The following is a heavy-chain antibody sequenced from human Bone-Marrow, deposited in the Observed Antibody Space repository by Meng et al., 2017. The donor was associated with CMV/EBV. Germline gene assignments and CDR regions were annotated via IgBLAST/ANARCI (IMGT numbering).Heavy chain of an antibody. D-gene: IGHD6-13*01. J-gene: IGHJ4*02. CDR2: ISSSGSTI. CDR1: GFTFSSYE. Sequence: GGSLRLSYAASGFTFSSYEMNWVRQAPGKGLEWVSYISSSGSTIYYADSVKGRFTISRDNAKNSLYLQMNSLRAEDTAVYYCARDAAADSSSWDFDYWGQGTLVTVSS. V-gene: IGHV3-48*03. CDR3: ARDAAADSSSWDFDY.